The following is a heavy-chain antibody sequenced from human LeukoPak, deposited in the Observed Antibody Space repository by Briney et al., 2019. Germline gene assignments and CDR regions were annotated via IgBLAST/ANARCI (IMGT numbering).Heavy chain of an antibody. Sequence: PSETLSLTCTVSGYSISSGYYWGWIRQPPGKGLEWIGSIYHSGSTYYNPSLKSRVTISVDTSKNQFSLKLSSVTAADTAVYYCVKKVAGVAWFDSWGQGTLVTVSS. CDR1: GYSISSGYY. D-gene: IGHD7-27*01. CDR3: VKKVAGVAWFDS. V-gene: IGHV4-38-2*02. J-gene: IGHJ5*01. CDR2: IYHSGST.